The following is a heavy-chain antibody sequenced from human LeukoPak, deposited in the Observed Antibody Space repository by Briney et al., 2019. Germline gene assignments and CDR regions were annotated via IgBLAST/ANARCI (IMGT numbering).Heavy chain of an antibody. V-gene: IGHV1-69*04. D-gene: IGHD3-22*01. Sequence: ASVKVSCKASGGTFSSYAISWVRQAPGQGLEWMGRIIPILGIANYAQKFQGRVTITADKSTSTAYMELNSLRSEDTAVYYCARPYYYDSSGFDYWGQGTLVTVSS. CDR1: GGTFSSYA. J-gene: IGHJ4*02. CDR3: ARPYYYDSSGFDY. CDR2: IIPILGIA.